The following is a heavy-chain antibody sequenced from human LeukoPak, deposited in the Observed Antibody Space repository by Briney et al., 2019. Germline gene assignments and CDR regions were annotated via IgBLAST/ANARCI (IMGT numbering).Heavy chain of an antibody. D-gene: IGHD6-19*01. J-gene: IGHJ4*02. CDR3: ARPGYTSAWYALF. CDR2: IYPGDSDT. CDR1: GDSFTSYW. Sequence: GESLKISCKGSGDSFTSYWIGWVRQMPGKGLEWMGSIYPGDSDTRYSPSFQGQVTISADKSISTAYLQWSSLKASDTAMYYCARPGYTSAWYALFWGQGTLVTVSS. V-gene: IGHV5-51*01.